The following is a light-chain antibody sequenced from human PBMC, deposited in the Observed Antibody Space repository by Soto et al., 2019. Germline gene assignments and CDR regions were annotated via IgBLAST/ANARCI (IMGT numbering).Light chain of an antibody. J-gene: IGLJ2*01. V-gene: IGLV2-11*01. CDR2: DVN. CDR3: CSYAGTYTWS. Sequence: QSALTQPRSVSGSPGQSATISCTGTSRDVGGYNYVSWFQQHPGKAPKLMIFDVNKRPSVVPDRFSGSTSATTASLTISVLPAEDAADYFCCSYAGTYTWSFGGGTKLTVL. CDR1: SRDVGGYNY.